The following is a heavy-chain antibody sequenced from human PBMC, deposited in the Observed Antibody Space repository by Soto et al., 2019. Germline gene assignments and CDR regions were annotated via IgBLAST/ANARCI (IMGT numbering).Heavy chain of an antibody. Sequence: EVQLVESGGGLVQPGGSLRLSCAASGFTFSRDWMHWVRQSPGKGLVWVSRIKGDGTITNYADSVKGRFTTSRDNAKNTVYLQLNSLTTEDTAVYYCAIGGLGNYYNDYWGQGTLVTVSS. V-gene: IGHV3-74*01. D-gene: IGHD3-10*01. CDR2: IKGDGTIT. J-gene: IGHJ4*02. CDR1: GFTFSRDW. CDR3: AIGGLGNYYNDY.